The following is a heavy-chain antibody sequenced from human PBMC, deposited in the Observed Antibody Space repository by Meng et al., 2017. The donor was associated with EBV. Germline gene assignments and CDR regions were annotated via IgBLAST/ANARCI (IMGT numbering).Heavy chain of an antibody. Sequence: QLQLYQSGPGLVKPSETLSLTCTGAGYSISSRGYYWGWIRQSPGKGLEWIGNVYYSGNSYYNPSLKSRVTISVDTSKNQFYLKLISVTAADTAVYFCARVSFYDYWSGYSFNWFDPWGQGTLVTVSS. V-gene: IGHV4-39*01. CDR1: GYSISSRGYY. CDR3: ARVSFYDYWSGYSFNWFDP. J-gene: IGHJ5*02. CDR2: VYYSGNS. D-gene: IGHD3-3*01.